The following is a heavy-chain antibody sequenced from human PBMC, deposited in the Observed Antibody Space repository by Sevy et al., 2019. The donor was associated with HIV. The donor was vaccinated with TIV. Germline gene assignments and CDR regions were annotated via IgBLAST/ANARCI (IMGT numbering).Heavy chain of an antibody. CDR1: GFTFSSYD. J-gene: IGHJ4*02. Sequence: GGSLRLSCAGSGFTFSSYDMHWVRQAPGKGLEWVAVTSHDGKYNNYADSVKVRITMSRDNFKNTLYLQMNSLRVEDTAVYFCARLFSCGGDCYYLDYWGQGALVTVSS. CDR3: ARLFSCGGDCYYLDY. CDR2: TSHDGKYN. V-gene: IGHV3-30*04. D-gene: IGHD2-21*02.